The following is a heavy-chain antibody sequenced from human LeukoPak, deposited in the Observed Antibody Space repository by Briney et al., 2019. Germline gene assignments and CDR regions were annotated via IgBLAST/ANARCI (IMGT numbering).Heavy chain of an antibody. Sequence: ASVKVSCKASGYTFTSYGISWVRQAPGQGLEWMGWISAYNGSTNYAQKLQGRVTMTTDTSTSTAYMELRSLRSDDTAVYYCARDNPGRYSYGSDYWGQGTLVTVSS. V-gene: IGHV1-18*01. CDR3: ARDNPGRYSYGSDY. J-gene: IGHJ4*02. D-gene: IGHD5-18*01. CDR1: GYTFTSYG. CDR2: ISAYNGST.